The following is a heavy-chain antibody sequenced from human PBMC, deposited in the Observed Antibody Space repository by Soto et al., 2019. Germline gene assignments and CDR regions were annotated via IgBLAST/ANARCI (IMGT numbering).Heavy chain of an antibody. J-gene: IGHJ6*04. CDR2: ISSSSSYI. CDR1: GFTFSSYS. D-gene: IGHD5-18*01. CDR3: ARDFRTAMVHLNYYYGMDV. Sequence: EVQLVESGGGLVKPGGSLRLSCAASGFTFSSYSMNWVRQAPGKGLEWVSSISSSSSYIYYADSVKGRFTISRDNAKNSLYLQMNSLRAEDTAVYYCARDFRTAMVHLNYYYGMDVWGKRTTVTVSS. V-gene: IGHV3-21*01.